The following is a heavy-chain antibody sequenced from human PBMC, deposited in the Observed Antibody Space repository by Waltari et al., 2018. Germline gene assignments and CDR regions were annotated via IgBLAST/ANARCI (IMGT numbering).Heavy chain of an antibody. Sequence: QVQLQESGPGLVKPSETLSLTCAVSGYSISSGYYWGWIRQPPGKGLEWIGSIYHSGSTYYNPSLKSRVTISVDTSKNQFSLKLSSVTAADTAVYYCARGGDFWSGFLLADYYGMDVRGQGTTVTVSS. CDR1: GYSISSGYY. CDR3: ARGGDFWSGFLLADYYGMDV. CDR2: IYHSGST. J-gene: IGHJ6*02. D-gene: IGHD3-3*01. V-gene: IGHV4-38-2*01.